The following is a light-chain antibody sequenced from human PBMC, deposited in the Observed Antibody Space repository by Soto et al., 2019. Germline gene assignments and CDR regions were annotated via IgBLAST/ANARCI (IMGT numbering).Light chain of an antibody. CDR2: EVS. CDR1: SSDVGGYNY. V-gene: IGLV2-8*01. J-gene: IGLJ3*02. CDR3: SSYSGSNNWV. Sequence: QSALTQPPSASGSPGQSVTISCTGTSSDVGGYNYVSWYQQHPGKAPKLMIYEVSKRPSGVPARFSGSKSGNTASLTVSGLQAEDEGDYYCSSYSGSNNWVFGGGTKLTVL.